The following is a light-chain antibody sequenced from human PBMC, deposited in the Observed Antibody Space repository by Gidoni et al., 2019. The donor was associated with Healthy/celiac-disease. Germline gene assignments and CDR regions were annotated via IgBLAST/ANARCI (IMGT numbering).Light chain of an antibody. CDR2: YDS. Sequence: SYVLTPPPSVSVAPGKTARITCGGNNIGSKSVHWYQQKPGQAPVLVIYYDSDRPSGIPERFSGSNSGNTATLTISRVEAGDEADYYCQVWDSSSDGVFGGGTKLTVL. J-gene: IGLJ2*01. CDR3: QVWDSSSDGV. V-gene: IGLV3-21*04. CDR1: NIGSKS.